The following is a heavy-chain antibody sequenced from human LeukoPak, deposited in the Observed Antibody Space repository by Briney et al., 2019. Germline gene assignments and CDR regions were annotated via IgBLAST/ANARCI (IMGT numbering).Heavy chain of an antibody. J-gene: IGHJ3*02. CDR3: ARSTLYGDYALDI. D-gene: IGHD4-17*01. Sequence: PGGSLRLSCAASGFTFSSYSMNWVRQAPGKGLEWVSYISSSSSTIYYADSVKGRFTISRDNAKNSLYLQMNSLRAEDTAVYYCARSTLYGDYALDIWGQGTMVTVSS. V-gene: IGHV3-48*01. CDR1: GFTFSSYS. CDR2: ISSSSSTI.